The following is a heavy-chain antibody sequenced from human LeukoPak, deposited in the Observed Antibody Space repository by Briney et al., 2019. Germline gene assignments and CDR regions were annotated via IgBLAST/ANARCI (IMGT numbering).Heavy chain of an antibody. V-gene: IGHV3-74*01. D-gene: IGHD6-19*01. Sequence: GGSLRLSCAASGFTFDNYWMHWVRQAPGKGLVWVSRINSDGSSTSYADSVKGRFTISRDNAKNTLYLQMNSLRAEDTAVYYCAREYSSGWYAYYYYGMDVWGQGTTVTVSS. J-gene: IGHJ6*02. CDR1: GFTFDNYW. CDR2: INSDGSST. CDR3: AREYSSGWYAYYYYGMDV.